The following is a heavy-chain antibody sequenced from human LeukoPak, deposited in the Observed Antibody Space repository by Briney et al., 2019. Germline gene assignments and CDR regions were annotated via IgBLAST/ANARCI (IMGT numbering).Heavy chain of an antibody. V-gene: IGHV1-2*02. J-gene: IGHJ4*02. D-gene: IGHD6-6*01. Sequence: ASVKVSCKASGYTFTGYYMHGVRQAPGQGREWMGWINPNSGGTNYAQKFQGRVTMTRDTSISTAYMELSRLRSDDTAVYYCARGFPDSSSLDYWGQGTLVTVSS. CDR2: INPNSGGT. CDR1: GYTFTGYY. CDR3: ARGFPDSSSLDY.